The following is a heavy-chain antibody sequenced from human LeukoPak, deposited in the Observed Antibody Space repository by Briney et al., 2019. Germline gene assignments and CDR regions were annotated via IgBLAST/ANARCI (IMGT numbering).Heavy chain of an antibody. J-gene: IGHJ4*02. CDR3: ARDGYCSGGSCYSDY. Sequence: SVKVSCKASGGTFSSYAISWVRQAPGQGLEWMGGIIPIFGTANYAQKFQGRVTITADESTSTAYMGLSSLRCEDTAVYYCARDGYCSGGSCYSDYWGQGTLVTVSS. CDR2: IIPIFGTA. CDR1: GGTFSSYA. D-gene: IGHD2-15*01. V-gene: IGHV1-69*13.